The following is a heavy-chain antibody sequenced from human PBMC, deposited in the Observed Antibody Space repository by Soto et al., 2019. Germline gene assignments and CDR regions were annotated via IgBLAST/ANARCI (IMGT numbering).Heavy chain of an antibody. Sequence: GGSLRLSCAASGFTFSSYAMHWVRQAPGKGLEWVAVISYDGSNKYYADSVKGRFTISRDNSKNTLYLQMNSLRAEDTAVYYCAGGGRGSGSYPDYYYYYYGMDVWGQGTTVTVS. J-gene: IGHJ6*02. D-gene: IGHD3-10*01. CDR1: GFTFSSYA. CDR2: ISYDGSNK. CDR3: AGGGRGSGSYPDYYYYYYGMDV. V-gene: IGHV3-30-3*01.